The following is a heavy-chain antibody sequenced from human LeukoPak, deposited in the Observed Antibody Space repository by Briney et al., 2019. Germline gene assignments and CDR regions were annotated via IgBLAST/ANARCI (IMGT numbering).Heavy chain of an antibody. CDR1: GGSISTYY. Sequence: SETLSLTCTVSGGSISTYYWNWIRQPPGQGLEWIGYIYSSGSTTYNPSLKSRVPISVDTSKNHFPLTLTPVTAAHTAVYLCERGRWYLPLSRRGTMVSVPS. J-gene: IGHJ2*01. CDR2: IYSSGST. CDR3: ERGRWYLPL. V-gene: IGHV4-59*01.